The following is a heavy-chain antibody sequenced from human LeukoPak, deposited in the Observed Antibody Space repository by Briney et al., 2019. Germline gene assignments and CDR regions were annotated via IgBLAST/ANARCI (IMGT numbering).Heavy chain of an antibody. CDR2: IYYSGTT. V-gene: IGHV4-39*07. D-gene: IGHD3-10*01. CDR1: GASIISSSHY. CDR3: ARVGKGKSFGEVFKGRMNTNWFDP. Sequence: PSETLSLTCIVSGASIISSSHYGGWIRQSPGRGLEWIGSIYYSGTTFYNPSLKSRVTIAVDTSKNQFCLKLSSVTAADTAVYYCARVGKGKSFGEVFKGRMNTNWFDPWGQGTLVTVSS. J-gene: IGHJ5*02.